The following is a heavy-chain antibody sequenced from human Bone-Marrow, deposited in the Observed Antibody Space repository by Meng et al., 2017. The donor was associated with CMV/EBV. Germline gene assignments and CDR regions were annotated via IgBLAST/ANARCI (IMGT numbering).Heavy chain of an antibody. CDR1: GGTFSSYA. CDR3: ARGGYSSSWYLPIIDY. V-gene: IGHV1-2*02. J-gene: IGHJ4*02. D-gene: IGHD6-13*01. Sequence: ASVKVSCKASGGTFSSYAISWVRQAPGQGLEWMGWINPNSGGTNYAQKFQGRVTMTRDTSISTAYMELSRLRSDDTAVYYCARGGYSSSWYLPIIDYWGQGTLVPGAS. CDR2: INPNSGGT.